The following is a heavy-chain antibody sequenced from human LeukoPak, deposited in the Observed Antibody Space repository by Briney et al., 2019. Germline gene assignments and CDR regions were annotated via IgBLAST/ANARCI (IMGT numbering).Heavy chain of an antibody. D-gene: IGHD1-1*01. CDR3: ARQTNRGAGNFAS. CDR1: GGSVRSSTYY. J-gene: IGHJ4*02. CDR2: ISYSDST. V-gene: IGHV4-39*01. Sequence: SETLSLTCSVSGGSVRSSTYYWGWIRQAPGKGLEWVGTISYSDSTNYNPSLKSPVTISVDMSKNQLYLNLNSVTAADTAVYYCARQTNRGAGNFASWGQGNLVTVSS.